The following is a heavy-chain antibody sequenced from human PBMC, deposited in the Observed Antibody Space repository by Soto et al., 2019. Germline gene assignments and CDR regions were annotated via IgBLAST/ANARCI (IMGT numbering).Heavy chain of an antibody. CDR2: ISGSGGGT. V-gene: IGHV3-23*01. CDR3: AKDRVSTGDRHMFDH. Sequence: GGSLRLSCATSGFTFSTYAMSWVRQAPGKGLEWVSGISGSGGGTYYADSAKGRFTISRDNSKNTLYLQMNSLRVEDTAVYYCAKDRVSTGDRHMFDHWGQGSLVTVSS. D-gene: IGHD4-4*01. J-gene: IGHJ5*02. CDR1: GFTFSTYA.